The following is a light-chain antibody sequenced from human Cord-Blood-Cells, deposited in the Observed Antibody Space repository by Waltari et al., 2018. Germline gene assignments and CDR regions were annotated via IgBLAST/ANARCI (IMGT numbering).Light chain of an antibody. Sequence: QSALTQPPSVSGSPGQSVTISCTGTSSDVGSYNRVSWYQQPPGTAPKLRIYEVSNRPSGGPDRFSGSKSGNTASLTISGLQAEDEADYYCSSYTSSSTYVFGTGTKVTVL. J-gene: IGLJ1*01. V-gene: IGLV2-18*02. CDR3: SSYTSSSTYV. CDR1: SSDVGSYNR. CDR2: EVS.